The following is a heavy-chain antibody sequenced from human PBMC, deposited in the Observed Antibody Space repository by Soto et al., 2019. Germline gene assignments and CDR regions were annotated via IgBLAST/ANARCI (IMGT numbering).Heavy chain of an antibody. CDR2: IYYSGNT. CDR1: GGSINNYH. CDR3: ARGGSGFSKRIVGIISPGVYDFDI. D-gene: IGHD2-8*01. J-gene: IGHJ3*02. V-gene: IGHV4-59*01. Sequence: KPSETLALTCSDSGGSINNYHWLWIRQPPGKGLEWIGYIYYSGNTKYNPSLKSRVTMSVDTSNNQFSLKLSSVTAAVTAVYYCARGGSGFSKRIVGIISPGVYDFDIWGQGTMVTVSS.